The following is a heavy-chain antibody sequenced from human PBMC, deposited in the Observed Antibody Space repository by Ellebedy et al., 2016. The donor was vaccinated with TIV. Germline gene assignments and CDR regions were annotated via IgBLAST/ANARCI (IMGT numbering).Heavy chain of an antibody. CDR1: GYSFTSYW. J-gene: IGHJ4*02. Sequence: KVSCKGSGYSFTSYWIGWVRQLPGKGLEWMGIIYPGDSDTRYSPSFQGQVTIPADKSISTAYLQCSSLKASDTAMDYCARDSGLDYWGQGTLVTVSS. D-gene: IGHD1-14*01. CDR2: IYPGDSDT. V-gene: IGHV5-51*01. CDR3: ARDSGLDY.